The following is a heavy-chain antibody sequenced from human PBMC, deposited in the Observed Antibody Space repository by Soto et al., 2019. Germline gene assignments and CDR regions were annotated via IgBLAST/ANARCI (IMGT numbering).Heavy chain of an antibody. V-gene: IGHV3-30*18. CDR2: ISYDGSNK. Sequence: QVQLVESGGSVVQPGRSLRLSCAASGFTFTSYGMHWVRQAPSKGLEWVAVISYDGSNKYYADSVKGRFTISRDNSKNTLYLQMNSLRAEDTAVYYCAKDGSGSGRDYWGQGTLVTVSS. D-gene: IGHD1-26*01. CDR1: GFTFTSYG. CDR3: AKDGSGSGRDY. J-gene: IGHJ4*02.